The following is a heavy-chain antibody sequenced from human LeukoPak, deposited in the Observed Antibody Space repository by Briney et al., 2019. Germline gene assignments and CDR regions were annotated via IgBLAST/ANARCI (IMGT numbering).Heavy chain of an antibody. D-gene: IGHD1-1*01. CDR3: AREIGGTYLYYYYGMDV. Sequence: GGSLRLSCAASGFTVSSNYMSWVRQAPGKGLEWVSVIYSGGSTYYADSVKGRFTISRDNSKNTLYLQMNSLRAEDTAVYYCAREIGGTYLYYYYGMDVWGQGTTVTVSS. CDR2: IYSGGST. J-gene: IGHJ6*02. V-gene: IGHV3-53*05. CDR1: GFTVSSNY.